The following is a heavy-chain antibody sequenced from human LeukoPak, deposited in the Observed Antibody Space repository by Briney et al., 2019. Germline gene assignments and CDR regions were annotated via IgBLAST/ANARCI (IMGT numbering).Heavy chain of an antibody. CDR2: ISSSSSYT. D-gene: IGHD6-19*01. V-gene: IGHV3-11*06. CDR3: ASGKQWLVGGDAFDI. CDR1: GFTFSDYY. J-gene: IGHJ3*02. Sequence: GRSLRLSCAASGFTFSDYYMSWIRQAPGKGLEWVSYISSSSSYTNYADSVKGRFTISRDNAKNSLYLQMNSLRAEDTAVYYCASGKQWLVGGDAFDIWAQGTMVTVSS.